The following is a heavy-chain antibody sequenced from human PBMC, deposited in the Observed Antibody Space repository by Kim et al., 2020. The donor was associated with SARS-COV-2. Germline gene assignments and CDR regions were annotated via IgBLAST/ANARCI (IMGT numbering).Heavy chain of an antibody. D-gene: IGHD3-10*01. CDR1: GFTFSSYS. V-gene: IGHV3-21*01. J-gene: IGHJ6*02. CDR3: ARDIIGYYGMDV. CDR2: ISSSSSYI. Sequence: GGSLRLSCAASGFTFSSYSMNWVRQAPGKGLEWVSSISSSSSYIYYVDSVKGRFTISRDNAKNSLYLQMNSLRAEDTAVYYRARDIIGYYGMDVWGQGTTVTVSS.